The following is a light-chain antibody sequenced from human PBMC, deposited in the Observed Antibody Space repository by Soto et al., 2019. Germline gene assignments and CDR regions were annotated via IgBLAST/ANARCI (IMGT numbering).Light chain of an antibody. CDR2: DAS. CDR1: QSVSSY. V-gene: IGKV3-11*01. J-gene: IGKJ1*01. Sequence: EIVLTQSPATLSSSPGERATLSCRASQSVSSYLAWYQQKPGQAPRLLIYDASNRATGIPARFSGSGSGTDFTLTISSLEPEDFPVYYCQQRSNWPTLGQGTKV. CDR3: QQRSNWPT.